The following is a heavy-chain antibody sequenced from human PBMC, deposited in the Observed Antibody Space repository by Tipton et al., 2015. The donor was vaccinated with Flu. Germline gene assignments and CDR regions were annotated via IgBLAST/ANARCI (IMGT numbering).Heavy chain of an antibody. CDR2: ISIDSRTK. D-gene: IGHD2/OR15-2a*01. CDR3: ARDPFLGTGDAFDI. Sequence: SLRLSCAASGFNLSSYEVNWVRQAPGKGLEWISYISIDSRTKYYADSVKGRFTISRDYAKKSVSLLMNSLGADDTAVYYCARDPFLGTGDAFDIWGQGTMVTVS. V-gene: IGHV3-48*03. J-gene: IGHJ3*02. CDR1: GFNLSSYE.